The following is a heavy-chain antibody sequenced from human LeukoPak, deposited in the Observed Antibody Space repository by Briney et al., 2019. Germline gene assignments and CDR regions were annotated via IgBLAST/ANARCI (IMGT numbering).Heavy chain of an antibody. Sequence: ASVKVSCKASGYTLTSYGVTWVRQAPGQGLEWMGWISVYNGKTNYAQKLQGRVTMTTDTSTSTAYMELRSLRSDDTAVYYCARRPGAFGGYYYMDVWGKGTTVTISS. CDR1: GYTLTSYG. CDR3: ARRPGAFGGYYYMDV. D-gene: IGHD3-10*01. CDR2: ISVYNGKT. V-gene: IGHV1-18*01. J-gene: IGHJ6*03.